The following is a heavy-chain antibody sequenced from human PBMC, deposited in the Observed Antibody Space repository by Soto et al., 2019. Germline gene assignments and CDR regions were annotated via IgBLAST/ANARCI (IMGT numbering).Heavy chain of an antibody. V-gene: IGHV1-46*01. CDR3: ARSYYYGSGSYLDPGAFDI. CDR1: GYTFTSYY. Sequence: ASVKVSCKASGYTFTSYYMHWVRQAPGQGLEWMGMINPSGGSTSYAQKFQGRVTMTRDTSTSTVYMELSSLRSEDTAVYYCARSYYYGSGSYLDPGAFDIWGQGTMVTVSS. D-gene: IGHD3-10*01. CDR2: INPSGGST. J-gene: IGHJ3*02.